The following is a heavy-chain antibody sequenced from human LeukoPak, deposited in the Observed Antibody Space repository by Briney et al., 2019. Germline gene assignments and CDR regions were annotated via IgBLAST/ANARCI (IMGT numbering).Heavy chain of an antibody. J-gene: IGHJ4*02. V-gene: IGHV4-59*08. CDR3: ARQYSGYEPFDY. CDR2: IYYSGST. D-gene: IGHD5-12*01. CDR1: GGSISSYY. Sequence: PSETLSLTCAVSGGSISSYYWSWIRQPPGKGLEWIGYIYYSGSTNDNPSLKSRVTISVDTSKNQFSLKLSSVTAADTAVYYCARQYSGYEPFDYWGQGTLVTVSS.